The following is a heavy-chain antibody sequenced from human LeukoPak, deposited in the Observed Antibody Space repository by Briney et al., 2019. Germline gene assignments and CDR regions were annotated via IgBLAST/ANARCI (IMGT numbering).Heavy chain of an antibody. CDR1: GFTFSSYS. Sequence: GGSLRLSCAASGFTFSSYSMNWVRQAPGKGPEWVSAINTNSGSIYYTDSVKGRFTASRDNSKNMLYLQMNDLRPEDTAVYSCAKQSPYGGRFGVDDDWGRGTLVTVSS. J-gene: IGHJ4*02. CDR3: AKQSPYGGRFGVDDD. CDR2: INTNSGSI. V-gene: IGHV3-23*01. D-gene: IGHD1-26*01.